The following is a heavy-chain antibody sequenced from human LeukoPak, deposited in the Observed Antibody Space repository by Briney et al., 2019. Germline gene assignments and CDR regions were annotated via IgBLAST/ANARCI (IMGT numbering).Heavy chain of an antibody. D-gene: IGHD5-18*01. V-gene: IGHV4-34*01. J-gene: IGHJ6*02. CDR1: GGSFGGYY. CDR2: INHSGST. Sequence: PSETLSLTCAVYGGSFGGYYWSWIRQPPGKGLEWIGEINHSGSTNYNPSLKSRVTISVDTSKNQFSLKLSSVTAADTAVYYCARGPADPGKSGYSYGWLIDQYYYYGMDVWGQGTTVTVSS. CDR3: ARGPADPGKSGYSYGWLIDQYYYYGMDV.